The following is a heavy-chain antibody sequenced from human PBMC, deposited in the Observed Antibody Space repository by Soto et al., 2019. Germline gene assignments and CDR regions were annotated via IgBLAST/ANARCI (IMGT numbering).Heavy chain of an antibody. V-gene: IGHV3-30-3*01. Sequence: PGGSLRLSCAASGFTFSSYAMHWVRQAPGKGLEWVAVVSYDGTNKYYADSVKGRFTISRDSSKNTVNLQMNSLRAEDTAVFYCARGCYFNRTSCYRYRKSVWGQGTT. CDR1: GFTFSSYA. J-gene: IGHJ6*02. CDR3: ARGCYFNRTSCYRYRKSV. CDR2: VSYDGTNK. D-gene: IGHD2-2*01.